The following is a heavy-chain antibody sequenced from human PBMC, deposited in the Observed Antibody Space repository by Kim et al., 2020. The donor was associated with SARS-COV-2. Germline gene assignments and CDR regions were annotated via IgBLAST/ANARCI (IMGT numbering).Heavy chain of an antibody. Sequence: GGSLRLSCAASGFTFSSYGMHWVRQAPGKGLEWVAVIWYDGSNKYYADSVKGRFTISRDNSKNTLYLQMNSLRAEDTAVYYCARGGILLPYGMDVWGQGTTVTVSS. CDR1: GFTFSSYG. D-gene: IGHD2-15*01. CDR2: IWYDGSNK. J-gene: IGHJ6*02. V-gene: IGHV3-33*01. CDR3: ARGGILLPYGMDV.